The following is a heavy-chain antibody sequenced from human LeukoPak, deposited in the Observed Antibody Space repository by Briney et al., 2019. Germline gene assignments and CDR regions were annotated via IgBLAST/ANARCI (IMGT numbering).Heavy chain of an antibody. Sequence: SQTLSLTCTVSGGSISSGSYYWRWLRQPAGKGLEWIGRIYTSGSTNYNPSLKSRVTISVDTSKNQFSLKLSSVTAADTAVYYCARVERSALYFDYWGQGTLVTVSS. D-gene: IGHD5-24*01. CDR2: IYTSGST. V-gene: IGHV4-61*02. J-gene: IGHJ4*02. CDR3: ARVERSALYFDY. CDR1: GGSISSGSYY.